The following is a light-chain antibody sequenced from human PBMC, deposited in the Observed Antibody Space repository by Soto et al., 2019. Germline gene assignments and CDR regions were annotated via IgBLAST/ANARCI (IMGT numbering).Light chain of an antibody. CDR2: RAS. V-gene: IGKV1-5*03. CDR3: QQVNHFPFT. CDR1: QSVGAS. J-gene: IGKJ2*01. Sequence: DIQLTQSPSTLSASVGDRVTITCRASQSVGASLAWYQQRPGIAPKLLIYRASNLEGGVPSRFSGVGSGTEFSLIITGLQPDDFATYYCQQVNHFPFTFGQGTDLEIK.